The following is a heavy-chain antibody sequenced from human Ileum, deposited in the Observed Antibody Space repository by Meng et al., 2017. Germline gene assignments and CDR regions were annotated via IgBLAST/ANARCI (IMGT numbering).Heavy chain of an antibody. D-gene: IGHD2-2*01. CDR1: GGTFSNYA. Sequence: SVKVSCKASGGTFSNYAFYWVRQAPGRGLEWMGGIIPIYGTLNYAQKFQVRVTIITDKTTGTAYMELSSMRSEDTAVYYWGTTYCSRTNCPYWYFDLWGRGTLVTVSS. CDR2: IIPIYGTL. V-gene: IGHV1-69*05. J-gene: IGHJ2*01. CDR3: GTTYCSRTNCPYWYFDL.